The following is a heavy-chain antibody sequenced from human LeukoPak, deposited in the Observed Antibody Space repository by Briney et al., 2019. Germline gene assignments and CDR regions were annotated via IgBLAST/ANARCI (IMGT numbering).Heavy chain of an antibody. J-gene: IGHJ1*01. D-gene: IGHD4/OR15-4a*01. CDR3: ARGQDEAKSHH. V-gene: IGHV4-34*01. Sequence: SETLSLTCEVYGSSFSGYYWSWYRQTPGKGLERIGEIHPSGSTDYNPSLKSRVIISLDTSKNQFSLKVNSVTAADTAVYYCARGQDEAKSHHWGQGTLATVSS. CDR1: GSSFSGYY. CDR2: IHPSGST.